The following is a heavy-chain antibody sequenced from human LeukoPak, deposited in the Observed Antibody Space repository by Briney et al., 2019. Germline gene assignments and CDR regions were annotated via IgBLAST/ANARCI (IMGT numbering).Heavy chain of an antibody. D-gene: IGHD2-15*01. CDR1: GFTFSSYW. V-gene: IGHV3-7*03. CDR2: IKQDGSEK. CDR3: AREYCSGGTCYLPGY. Sequence: GGSLRLSCAASGFTFSSYWMSWVRQAPGTGLEWVANIKQDGSEKYYVDSVKGRFTISRDNAKNSLYLQMNSLGAEDTAVYYCAREYCSGGTCYLPGYWGQGTLVTVSS. J-gene: IGHJ4*02.